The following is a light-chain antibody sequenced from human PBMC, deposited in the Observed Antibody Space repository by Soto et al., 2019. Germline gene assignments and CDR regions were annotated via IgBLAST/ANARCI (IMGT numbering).Light chain of an antibody. V-gene: IGLV2-23*01. CDR2: EDN. CDR3: CSYAGSSTGV. Sequence: QSALTQPASVSGSPGQSITISCTGTSSDVGSYNLVSWYQQHPGKAPKLIVYEDNKRPSGVSNRFSGSKSGNTASLTISGLQAEDEADYYCCSYAGSSTGVFGGGTKLTVL. J-gene: IGLJ3*02. CDR1: SSDVGSYNL.